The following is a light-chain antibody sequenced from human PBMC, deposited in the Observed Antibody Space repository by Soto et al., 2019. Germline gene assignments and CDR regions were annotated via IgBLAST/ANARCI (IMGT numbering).Light chain of an antibody. J-gene: IGKJ3*01. Sequence: EVLLPQSPATLSLSPGDRATLSCRASPSVKNFVAWYQQKPGQAPRLLIYDASDRATATPARFSGSGSGTDFTLTISALEPEDLGVYYCQQRNNWPFTFGPGTKVDIK. V-gene: IGKV3-11*01. CDR3: QQRNNWPFT. CDR2: DAS. CDR1: PSVKNF.